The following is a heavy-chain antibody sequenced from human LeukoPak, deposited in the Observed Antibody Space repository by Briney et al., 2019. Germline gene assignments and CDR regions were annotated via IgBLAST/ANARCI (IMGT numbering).Heavy chain of an antibody. CDR2: LYPGDSDT. CDR3: ASRLRERFDS. J-gene: IGHJ4*02. CDR1: GYSFPNYW. Sequence: GESLKISCKGSGYSFPNYWIGWVRQLPGKGLEWLGILYPGDSDTRYSPSFQGQVTISADKSISTAYLQWSSLKASDTAMYYCASRLRERFDSWGQGTLVTVSS. D-gene: IGHD5-12*01. V-gene: IGHV5-51*01.